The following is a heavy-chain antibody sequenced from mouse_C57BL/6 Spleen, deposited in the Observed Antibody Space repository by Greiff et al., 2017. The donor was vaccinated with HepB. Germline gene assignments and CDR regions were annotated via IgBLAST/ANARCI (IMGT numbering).Heavy chain of an antibody. CDR3: ARRPPDDYGSSYWYFDV. Sequence: EVMLVESGGGLVQPGGSLKLSCAASGFTFSDYGMAWVRQAPRKGPEWVAFISNLAYSIYYADTVTGRFTISRENAKNTLYLEMSSLRSEDTAMYYGARRPPDDYGSSYWYFDVWGTGTTVTVSS. J-gene: IGHJ1*03. V-gene: IGHV5-15*04. D-gene: IGHD1-1*01. CDR2: ISNLAYSI. CDR1: GFTFSDYG.